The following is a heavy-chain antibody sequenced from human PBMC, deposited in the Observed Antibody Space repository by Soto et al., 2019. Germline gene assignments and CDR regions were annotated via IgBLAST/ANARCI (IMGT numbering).Heavy chain of an antibody. CDR2: IYPADSDT. D-gene: IGHD1-26*01. J-gene: IGHJ5*02. CDR3: ARHGLLGGLVNNNWFDP. Sequence: PGESLKISCKVSGYNFINYWIGWVRQMPGKGLEWMGIIYPADSDTRYSPSFQGQVAISADKSISTAYLQWSSLKASDTAMYYCARHGLLGGLVNNNWFDPWGQGTPVTSPQ. CDR1: GYNFINYW. V-gene: IGHV5-51*01.